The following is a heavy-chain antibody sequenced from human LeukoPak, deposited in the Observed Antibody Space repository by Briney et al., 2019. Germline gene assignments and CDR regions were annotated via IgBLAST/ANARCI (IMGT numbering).Heavy chain of an antibody. CDR1: GFTFSSYW. V-gene: IGHV3-74*01. CDR3: ARVGTPSAFDI. J-gene: IGHJ3*02. D-gene: IGHD7-27*01. CDR2: INSDGSST. Sequence: GRSLRLSCAASGFTFSSYWMPWVRQAPGKGLVWVSRINSDGSSTSYADSVKGRFTISRDNAKNTLYLQMNSLRAEDTAVYYCARVGTPSAFDIWGQGTMVTVSS.